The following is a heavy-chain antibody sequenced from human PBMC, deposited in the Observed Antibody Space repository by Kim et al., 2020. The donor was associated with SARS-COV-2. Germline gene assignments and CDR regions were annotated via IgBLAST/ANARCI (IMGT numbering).Heavy chain of an antibody. CDR3: ARGLFWSGYYRVDY. CDR2: INTNTGNP. V-gene: IGHV7-4-1*02. D-gene: IGHD3-3*01. Sequence: ASVKVSCRASGYTFTSYAMNWVRQAPGQGLEWMGWINTNTGNPTYAQGFTGRFVFSLDTSVSTAYLQISSLKAEDTAVYYCARGLFWSGYYRVDYWGQGTLVTVSS. CDR1: GYTFTSYA. J-gene: IGHJ4*02.